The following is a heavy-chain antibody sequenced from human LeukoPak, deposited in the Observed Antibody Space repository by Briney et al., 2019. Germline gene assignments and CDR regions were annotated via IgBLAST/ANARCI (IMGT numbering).Heavy chain of an antibody. CDR3: ASGWWDSSSWYSWFDP. Sequence: SVKVSCKASGGTFSSYAISWVRQAPGQGLEWMGGVIPIFGTANYAQKFQGRVTITADESTSTAYMELSSLRSEDTAVYYCASGWWDSSSWYSWFDPWGQGTLVTVSS. CDR2: VIPIFGTA. V-gene: IGHV1-69*13. CDR1: GGTFSSYA. J-gene: IGHJ5*02. D-gene: IGHD6-13*01.